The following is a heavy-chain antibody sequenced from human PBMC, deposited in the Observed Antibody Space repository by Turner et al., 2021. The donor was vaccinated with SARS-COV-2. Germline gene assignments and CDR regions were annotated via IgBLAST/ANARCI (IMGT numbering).Heavy chain of an antibody. CDR2: YDPEDGET. CDR1: VYTLTELS. D-gene: IGHD2-2*01. CDR3: ATGYQLRVNWFDP. Sequence: QVQLVQSGAEVKKTGASVKVSCKISVYTLTELSMYWVRQAPGKGLEWMGGYDPEDGETIYAQNFQGRVTMTEDTSTDTAYMKLSSLRSEDTAVYFCATGYQLRVNWFDPWGQGTLVTVSS. J-gene: IGHJ5*02. V-gene: IGHV1-24*01.